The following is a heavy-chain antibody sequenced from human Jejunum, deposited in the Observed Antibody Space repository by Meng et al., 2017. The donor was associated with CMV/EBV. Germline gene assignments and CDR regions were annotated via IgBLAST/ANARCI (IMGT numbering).Heavy chain of an antibody. CDR1: GYSFSSYG. J-gene: IGHJ4*02. Sequence: ASGYSFSSYGISWVREAPGQRLEWMGWIDTKTGNPAYAPDFTGRFVFSMDTSVSTAYLEISSLRAEDTAVYYCTRGAGAHTAKYDFWGRGTLVTVSS. D-gene: IGHD5-18*01. V-gene: IGHV7-4-1*02. CDR3: TRGAGAHTAKYDF. CDR2: IDTKTGNP.